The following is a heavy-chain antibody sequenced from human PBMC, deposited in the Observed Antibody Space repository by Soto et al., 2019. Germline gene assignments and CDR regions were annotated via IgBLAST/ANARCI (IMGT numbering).Heavy chain of an antibody. CDR3: ARDRASGSSSRAFDL. CDR1: GVTFSSYS. CDR2: ISGGSNTI. Sequence: PGGSLRLSCAASGVTFSSYSMNWVRQAPGKGLEWVSYISGGSNTIYYADSLKGRFTISRDNAKNSLFLQMNSLRAEDTALYYCARDRASGSSSRAFDLWGQGTMVTVSS. D-gene: IGHD3-10*01. J-gene: IGHJ3*01. V-gene: IGHV3-48*01.